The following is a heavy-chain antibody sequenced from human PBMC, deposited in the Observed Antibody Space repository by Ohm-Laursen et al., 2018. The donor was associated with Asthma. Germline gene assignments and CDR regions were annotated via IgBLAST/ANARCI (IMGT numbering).Heavy chain of an antibody. CDR1: GFTFSNFA. Sequence: SLRLSCTASGFTFSNFAMHWVRQAPGKGLEWVAVIWYDGSNKYYADSVKGRFTISRDNSKNTLYLQMNSLRAEDTAVYYCARDLADDYVWGSYRYTGVFDYWGQGSLVTVSS. V-gene: IGHV3-33*08. CDR2: IWYDGSNK. J-gene: IGHJ4*02. D-gene: IGHD3-16*02. CDR3: ARDLADDYVWGSYRYTGVFDY.